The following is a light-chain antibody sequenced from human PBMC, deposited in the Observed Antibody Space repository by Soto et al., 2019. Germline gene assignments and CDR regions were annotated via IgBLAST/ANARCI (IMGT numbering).Light chain of an antibody. CDR2: DAS. CDR1: QNIRNW. Sequence: SASVGVRFPIICRASQNIRNWLAWYQQRPGKAPKLLISDASTVQSGVQSRLTGSGSGREFTLTISSLQSDNFATYYRPHATSKTFDEGTKVDIK. V-gene: IGKV1-5*02. J-gene: IGKJ1*01. CDR3: PHATSKT.